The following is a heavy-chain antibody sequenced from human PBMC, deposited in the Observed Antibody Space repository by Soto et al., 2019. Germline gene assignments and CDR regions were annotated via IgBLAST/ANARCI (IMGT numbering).Heavy chain of an antibody. J-gene: IGHJ4*02. V-gene: IGHV3-15*07. CDR1: GFTFSNAW. CDR3: VTGQYCDY. CDR2: IKSKPDGGTT. Sequence: SLRLSCIGSGFTFSNAWMNWVRQAPGKGLEWVGRIKSKPDGGTTDYAAPVKGRFTISRDDSKNTVYLQMNSLKTEDTALYYCVTGQYCDYWGQGTLVTVSS.